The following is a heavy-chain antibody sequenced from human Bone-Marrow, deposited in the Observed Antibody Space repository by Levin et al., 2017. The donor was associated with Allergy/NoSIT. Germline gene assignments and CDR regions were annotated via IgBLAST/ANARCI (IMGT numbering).Heavy chain of an antibody. J-gene: IGHJ3*02. D-gene: IGHD3-22*01. CDR1: GGSISSSSYY. V-gene: IGHV4-39*01. Sequence: SQTLSLTCTVSGGSISSSSYYWGWIRQPPGKGLEWIGSIYYSGSTYYNPSLKSRVTISVDTSKNQFSLKLSSVTAADTAVYYCASPPYYYDSSGYHDAFDIWGQGTMVTVSS. CDR2: IYYSGST. CDR3: ASPPYYYDSSGYHDAFDI.